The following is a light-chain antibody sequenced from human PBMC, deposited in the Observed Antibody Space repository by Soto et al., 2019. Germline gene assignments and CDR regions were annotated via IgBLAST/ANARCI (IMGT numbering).Light chain of an antibody. CDR1: QGIRTE. J-gene: IGKJ1*01. V-gene: IGKV1-6*01. CDR2: GAS. CDR3: LQDYEYPRT. Sequence: AIQMTQSPSSLSASVGDRVTITCRASQGIRTELGWYQQKPGKAPKLLIYGASTLQGGVPSRISGSGSGTDFTLTISSLQPEDFATYYCLQDYEYPRTFDQGTKVEIK.